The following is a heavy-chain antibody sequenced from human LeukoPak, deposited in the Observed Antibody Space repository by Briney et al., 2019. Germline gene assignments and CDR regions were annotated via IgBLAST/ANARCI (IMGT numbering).Heavy chain of an antibody. D-gene: IGHD2-21*01. CDR3: AKEFNRGLPDY. Sequence: GGSLRLSCEASGVIVNSYWIHWVRQAPGKGLEWVANIKLDESEKYYVESVKGRFTISRDNSKNTLYLQMSSLRAEDTAVYYCAKEFNRGLPDYWGQGTLVTVPS. J-gene: IGHJ4*02. V-gene: IGHV3-7*01. CDR1: GVIVNSYW. CDR2: IKLDESEK.